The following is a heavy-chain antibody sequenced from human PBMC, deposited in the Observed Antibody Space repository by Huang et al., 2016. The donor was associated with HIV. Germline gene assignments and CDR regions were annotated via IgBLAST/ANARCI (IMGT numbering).Heavy chain of an antibody. J-gene: IGHJ1*01. Sequence: QVYLEQWGTGVLKPSETLSLKCAVYGLSLSDSYWTWSRQSSGAGLEWIGDISQTGAPNSSPSLRSRVNILLDTSKNQFSLNLTSLSDADTGLYFCARGKGRSYYYGINVWGQGTLVTVSS. CDR3: ARGKGRSYYYGINV. V-gene: IGHV4-34*01. CDR1: GLSLSDSY. CDR2: ISQTGAP. D-gene: IGHD3-10*01.